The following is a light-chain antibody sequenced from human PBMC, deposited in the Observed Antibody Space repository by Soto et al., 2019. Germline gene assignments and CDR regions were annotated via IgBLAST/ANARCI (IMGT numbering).Light chain of an antibody. J-gene: IGLJ1*01. CDR1: SNDVDDYNY. CDR2: DVS. V-gene: IGLV2-14*03. Sequence: QSALTQPAYVSGSPGQSITISCTGVSNDVDDYNYVSWYQHHPGKAPKVIIYDVSNRPSGVSNRFSGSTSGNAASLTISGLQAEDEADYYCRSYTSTRPFVFGSGTKRTV. CDR3: RSYTSTRPFV.